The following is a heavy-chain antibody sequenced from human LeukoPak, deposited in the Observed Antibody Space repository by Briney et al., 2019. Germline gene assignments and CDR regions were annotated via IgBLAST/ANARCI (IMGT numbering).Heavy chain of an antibody. D-gene: IGHD2-2*01. Sequence: GGSLSLSCAASGFTISSYAMSWLRQAPGQGLEWVSGISGSSGSTYYADAVKGRFTISRDNSKNTLYLQMDSLRAEDTAVYYCAKDRRCSSTTCYDAFGIWGQGTMVTVSS. CDR2: ISGSSGST. CDR1: GFTISSYA. J-gene: IGHJ3*02. V-gene: IGHV3-23*01. CDR3: AKDRRCSSTTCYDAFGI.